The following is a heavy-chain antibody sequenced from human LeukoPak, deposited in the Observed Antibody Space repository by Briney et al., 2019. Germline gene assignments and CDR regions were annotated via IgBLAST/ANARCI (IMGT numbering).Heavy chain of an antibody. J-gene: IGHJ4*02. Sequence: GGSLRLSCAASGFTFSSYAMSWVRQAPGKGLEWVSAISGSGGSTYYADSVKGRFTISRDNSKNTLYLQMDSLRAEDTAVYYCAKAHSMIVAFDYWGQGTLVTVSS. CDR3: AKAHSMIVAFDY. CDR1: GFTFSSYA. CDR2: ISGSGGST. V-gene: IGHV3-23*01. D-gene: IGHD3-22*01.